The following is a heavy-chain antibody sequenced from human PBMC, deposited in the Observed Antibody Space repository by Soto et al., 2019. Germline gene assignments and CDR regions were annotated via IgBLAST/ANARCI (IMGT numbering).Heavy chain of an antibody. CDR2: ISGSSSTI. J-gene: IGHJ6*02. CDR1: RFTFSTSD. CDR3: ARASGYYDTSGYYGAFYYYGMDV. D-gene: IGHD3-22*01. V-gene: IGHV3-48*02. Sequence: EEQLVESGGGLVQPGGSLRLSCAASRFTFSTSDMNWVRQAPGKGLEWVSYISGSSSTIYYADSVKGRFTISRDNVKNSLFLQMNSLRDEDTAVYYCARASGYYDTSGYYGAFYYYGMDVWGQGTTVTVSS.